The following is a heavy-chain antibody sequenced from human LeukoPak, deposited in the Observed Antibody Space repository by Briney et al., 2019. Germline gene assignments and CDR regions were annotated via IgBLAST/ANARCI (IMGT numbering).Heavy chain of an antibody. CDR3: ARTFGELLWGFDY. Sequence: GGSLRLSCAASGFTFSSYAMSWVRQAPGKGLEWVSAISGSGGSTYYADSVKGRFTTSRDNSKNTLYLQMNSLRAEDTAVYYCARTFGELLWGFDYWGQGTLVTVSS. CDR2: ISGSGGST. J-gene: IGHJ4*02. CDR1: GFTFSSYA. V-gene: IGHV3-23*01. D-gene: IGHD3-10*01.